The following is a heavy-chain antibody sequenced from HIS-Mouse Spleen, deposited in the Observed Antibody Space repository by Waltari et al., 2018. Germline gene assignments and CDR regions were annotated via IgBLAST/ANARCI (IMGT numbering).Heavy chain of an antibody. J-gene: IGHJ6*02. D-gene: IGHD6-19*01. CDR1: GFTFTSYG. CDR3: AKGIEKDSSGWYKKDYYYGMDV. V-gene: IGHV3-33*06. CDR2: LWYDGSNK. Sequence: QVQLVESGGGVVEPGRSLRLSRAAAGFTFTSYGMRWVRQAPAQGLGCGAVLWYDGSNKYYADSVKGRFTISRDNSKNTLYLQMNSLRAEDTAVYYCAKGIEKDSSGWYKKDYYYGMDVWGQGTTVTVSS.